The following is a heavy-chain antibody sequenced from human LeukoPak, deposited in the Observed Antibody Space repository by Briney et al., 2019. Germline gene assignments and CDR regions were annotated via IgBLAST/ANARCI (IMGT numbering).Heavy chain of an antibody. J-gene: IGHJ4*02. Sequence: GGSLRLSCAASGFTFSSYAMSWVRQAPGTGLEWVSAISGSGGSTYYADSVKGRFTISRDNSKNTLYLQMNSLRAEDTAVYYCAKDREDDSSGYYYDYWGQGTLVTVSS. V-gene: IGHV3-23*01. D-gene: IGHD3-22*01. CDR1: GFTFSSYA. CDR2: ISGSGGST. CDR3: AKDREDDSSGYYYDY.